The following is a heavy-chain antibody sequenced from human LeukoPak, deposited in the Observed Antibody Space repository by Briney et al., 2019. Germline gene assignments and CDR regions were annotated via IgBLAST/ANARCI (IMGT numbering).Heavy chain of an antibody. J-gene: IGHJ3*02. Sequence: GGSLRLSCAASGFTVSSNYMSWVRQAPGKGLEWVSVIYSGGSTYYADSVKGRFTISRHNSKNTLYLQMNSLRAEDTAVYYCARGPDGWGYGAFDIWGQGTMVTVSS. CDR3: ARGPDGWGYGAFDI. V-gene: IGHV3-53*04. CDR1: GFTVSSNY. CDR2: IYSGGST. D-gene: IGHD6-19*01.